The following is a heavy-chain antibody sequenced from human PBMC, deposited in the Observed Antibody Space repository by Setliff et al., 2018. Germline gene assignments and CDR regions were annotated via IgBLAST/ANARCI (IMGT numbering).Heavy chain of an antibody. Sequence: LSLTCAVYGGSFSGYYWSWIRQPPGKGLEWIGEINHSGSTNYNPSLKSRVTISVDTSKNQFSLKLSSVTAADTAVYYCARDTYSGSYWINWFDPWGQGTLVTVSS. CDR1: GGSFSGYY. V-gene: IGHV4-34*01. D-gene: IGHD1-26*01. CDR2: INHSGST. J-gene: IGHJ5*02. CDR3: ARDTYSGSYWINWFDP.